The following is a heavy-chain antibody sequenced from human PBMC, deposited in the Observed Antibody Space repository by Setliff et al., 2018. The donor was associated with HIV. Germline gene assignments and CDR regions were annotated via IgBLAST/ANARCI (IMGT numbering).Heavy chain of an antibody. V-gene: IGHV3-21*01. D-gene: IGHD6-13*01. CDR1: GFTFSSYS. CDR3: ARVFSSSWYGIDY. Sequence: PGGSLRLSCAASGFTFSSYSMNWVRQAPGKGLEWVSSISSSSSYIHYADSVKGRFTISRDDSKNTLYLQMNSLRTEDTALYYCARVFSSSWYGIDYWGQGTLVTVSS. CDR2: ISSSSSYI. J-gene: IGHJ4*02.